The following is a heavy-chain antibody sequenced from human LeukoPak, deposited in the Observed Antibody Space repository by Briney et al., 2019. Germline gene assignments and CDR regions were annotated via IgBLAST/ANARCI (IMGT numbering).Heavy chain of an antibody. CDR2: IRYDAGSQ. J-gene: IGHJ4*02. CDR1: EFTFSGYG. Sequence: GGSLRLSCAASEFTFSGYGMHWVRQAPGKGLEWVAFIRYDAGSQYYADSVKGRFIISRDNSQNTLYLQLNSLRPEDTAEYLCARDGGLFSMVRGADYNYFDYWGQGTLVTVSS. CDR3: ARDGGLFSMVRGADYNYFDY. D-gene: IGHD3-10*01. V-gene: IGHV3-30*02.